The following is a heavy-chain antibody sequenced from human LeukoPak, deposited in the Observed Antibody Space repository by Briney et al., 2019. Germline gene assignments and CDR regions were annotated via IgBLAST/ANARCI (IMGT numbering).Heavy chain of an antibody. CDR3: ARDIAYYDILTGLKGYYFDY. CDR1: GGSISSGGYY. V-gene: IGHV4-31*03. CDR2: IYYSGST. D-gene: IGHD3-9*01. J-gene: IGHJ4*02. Sequence: SETLSLTCTVSGGSISSGGYYWSWIRQHPGKGLEWIGYIYYSGSTYYNPSLKSRVTISVDTSKNQFSLKLSSVTAADTAVYYCARDIAYYDILTGLKGYYFDYWGQGTLVTVSS.